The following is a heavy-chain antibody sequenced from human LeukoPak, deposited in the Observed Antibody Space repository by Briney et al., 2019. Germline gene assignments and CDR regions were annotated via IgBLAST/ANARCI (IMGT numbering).Heavy chain of an antibody. CDR1: GFTFSDYY. V-gene: IGHV3-11*04. Sequence: PGGSLRLSCAASGFTFSDYYMSWIRQAPGKGLEWVSYISSSGSTIYYADSVKGRFTISRDNAKNSLYLQMNSLRAEDTAAYYCAKDNYDILTGYLNYFDYWGQGTLVTVSS. J-gene: IGHJ4*02. CDR3: AKDNYDILTGYLNYFDY. D-gene: IGHD3-9*01. CDR2: ISSSGSTI.